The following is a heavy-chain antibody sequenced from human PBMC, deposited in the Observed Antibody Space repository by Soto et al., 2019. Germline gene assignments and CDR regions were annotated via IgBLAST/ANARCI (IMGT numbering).Heavy chain of an antibody. CDR2: ISYDGNTK. CDR3: AREENGGEDGSYYFDL. V-gene: IGHV3-30-3*01. CDR1: GFIFNRYA. Sequence: QVRLVQSGGGVVQPGRSLRLSCAASGFIFNRYAMNWVRQAPGKGLEWMAVISYDGNTKYYADSVKGRFTISRDNSRNTLYMEMKSLRADDTAVYYCAREENGGEDGSYYFDLWGKGTPVTVS. J-gene: IGHJ4*02. D-gene: IGHD2-21*01.